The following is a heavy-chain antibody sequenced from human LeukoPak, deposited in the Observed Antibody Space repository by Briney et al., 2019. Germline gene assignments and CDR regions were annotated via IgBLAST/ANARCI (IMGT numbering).Heavy chain of an antibody. CDR1: GGSISSYY. Sequence: PSETLSLTCTVSGGSISSYYWSWIRQPPGKGLEWIGYVYYSGSTNYNPSLKSRVTISVDTSKNQFSLKLSSVTAADTAVYFCARGPYSYDSSGAFDIWGQGTMVTVSS. V-gene: IGHV4-59*08. CDR2: VYYSGST. CDR3: ARGPYSYDSSGAFDI. D-gene: IGHD3-22*01. J-gene: IGHJ3*02.